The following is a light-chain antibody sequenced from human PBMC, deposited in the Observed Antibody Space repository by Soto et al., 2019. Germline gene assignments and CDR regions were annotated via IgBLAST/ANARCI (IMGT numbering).Light chain of an antibody. CDR1: QSVSSSY. CDR2: GAS. Sequence: EIVLTQSPGTLSLSPGERATLSCRASQSVSSSYLAWYQQKPGQAPRLLIYGASSRATGIPDRFSGSGSGTYFTLTISRLEHEDFAVYYCQQYGSSSFTFGPGTKVDIK. J-gene: IGKJ3*01. V-gene: IGKV3-20*01. CDR3: QQYGSSSFT.